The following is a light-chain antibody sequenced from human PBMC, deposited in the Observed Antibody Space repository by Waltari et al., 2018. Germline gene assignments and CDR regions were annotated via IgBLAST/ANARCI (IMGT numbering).Light chain of an antibody. CDR1: QSVLYTPNDKTY. CDR2: WAS. J-gene: IGKJ1*01. V-gene: IGKV4-1*01. CDR3: QQYYNPPLT. Sequence: DIVMTQSPDSLAVSLGETATINCKSSQSVLYTPNDKTYLAWYQQKPGQPPKLLIYWASTREFGVPDRFSGSGSGTDFTLTISSLQAEDVAVYYCQQYYNPPLTFGQGTKVELK.